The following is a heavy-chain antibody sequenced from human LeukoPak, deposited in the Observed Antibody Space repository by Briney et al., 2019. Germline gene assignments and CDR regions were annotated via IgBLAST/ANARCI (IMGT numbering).Heavy chain of an antibody. CDR3: AKGTGAYYYYMDV. CDR2: IWYDGSYK. CDR1: GFTFSSYG. D-gene: IGHD1-14*01. J-gene: IGHJ6*03. Sequence: GRSLRLSCAASGFTFSSYGMHWVRQAPGKGLEWVTVIWYDGSYKYYADSVKGRFTISRDNSKNTLYLQMNSLRAEDTAVYYCAKGTGAYYYYMDVWGKGTTVTVSS. V-gene: IGHV3-33*06.